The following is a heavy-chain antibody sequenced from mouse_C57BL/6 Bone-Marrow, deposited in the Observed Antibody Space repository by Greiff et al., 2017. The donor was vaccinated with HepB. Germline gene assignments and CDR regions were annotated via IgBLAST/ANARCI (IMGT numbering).Heavy chain of an antibody. Sequence: EVQGVESGGGLVKPGGSLKLSCAASGFTFSSYAMSWVRQTPEKRLEWVATISDGGSYTYYPDNVKGRFTISRDNAKNNLYLQMSHLKSEDTAMYYCARGDLLWLRRWFAYWGQGTLVTVSA. CDR1: GFTFSSYA. V-gene: IGHV5-4*01. D-gene: IGHD2-2*01. J-gene: IGHJ3*01. CDR2: ISDGGSYT. CDR3: ARGDLLWLRRWFAY.